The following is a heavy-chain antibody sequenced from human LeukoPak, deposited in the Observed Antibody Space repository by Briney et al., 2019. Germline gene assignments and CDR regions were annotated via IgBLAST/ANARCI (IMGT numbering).Heavy chain of an antibody. J-gene: IGHJ4*02. CDR1: GFTFSSYR. CDR2: SSSTI. V-gene: IGHV3-48*01. CDR3: ARSSRELGGYAPWELMPPFDY. D-gene: IGHD1-7*01. Sequence: HGGSLRLSCAASGFTFSSYRMNWVPRLQGRGWSGFHSSSSTIYYADSVKGRFTISRDNAKNSLYLQMNSLRAEDTAVYYCARSSRELGGYAPWELMPPFDYWGQGTLVTVSS.